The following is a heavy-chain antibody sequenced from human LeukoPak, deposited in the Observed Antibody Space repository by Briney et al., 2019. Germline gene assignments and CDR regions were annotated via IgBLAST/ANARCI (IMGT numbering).Heavy chain of an antibody. D-gene: IGHD6-19*01. CDR1: GFTVSSNY. J-gene: IGHJ4*02. V-gene: IGHV3-66*01. CDR2: IYSGGTT. Sequence: GGSLRLSCAASGFTVSSNYMSWVRQAPGKGLEWVSVIYSGGTTYYADSVKGRFTISRDNSKNTLYLQMNSLRAEDTAMYYCAKSYSSGWSYFDYWGQGTLVTVSS. CDR3: AKSYSSGWSYFDY.